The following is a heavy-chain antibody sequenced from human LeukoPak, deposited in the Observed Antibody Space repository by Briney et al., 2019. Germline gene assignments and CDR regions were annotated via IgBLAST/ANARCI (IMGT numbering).Heavy chain of an antibody. CDR3: ARDLVTVTKGFDI. CDR2: ISYIGTT. J-gene: IGHJ3*02. CDR1: GDSFSSHY. V-gene: IGHV4-59*11. D-gene: IGHD4-17*01. Sequence: QASETLSLTCAVSGDSFSSHYWTWIRQAPGRGLEWIGYISYIGTTNYNPSLKSRVAISIDTSKNQFSLKLTSVTTADTAVYYCARDLVTVTKGFDIWGQGTMVTVSS.